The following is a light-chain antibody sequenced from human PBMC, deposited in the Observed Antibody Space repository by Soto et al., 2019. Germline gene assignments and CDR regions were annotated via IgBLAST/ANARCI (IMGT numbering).Light chain of an antibody. Sequence: SYELTQPPSVSVAPGQTARITCGGNNIGSKSVHWYQQKPGQAPVLVVYDDSDRPSGIPERFSGSNSGNTATLTISRVGGGDEAGYYCPVLDSRSDHVVFGRGTKLTVL. V-gene: IGLV3-21*02. CDR2: DDS. J-gene: IGLJ2*01. CDR1: NIGSKS. CDR3: PVLDSRSDHVV.